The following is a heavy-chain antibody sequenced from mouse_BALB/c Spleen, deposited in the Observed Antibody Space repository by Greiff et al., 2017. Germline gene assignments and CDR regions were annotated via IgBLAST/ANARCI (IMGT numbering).Heavy chain of an antibody. D-gene: IGHD1-1*01. CDR2: ISDGGSYT. CDR1: GFTFSDYY. CDR3: ARDRGYGTRYFDY. V-gene: IGHV5-4*02. J-gene: IGHJ2*01. Sequence: EVKLMESGGGLVKPGGSLKLSCAASGFTFSDYYMYWVRQTPEKRLEWVATISDGGSYTYYPDSVKGRFTISRDNAKNNLYLQMSSLESEDTAMYYCARDRGYGTRYFDYWGQGTTLTVSS.